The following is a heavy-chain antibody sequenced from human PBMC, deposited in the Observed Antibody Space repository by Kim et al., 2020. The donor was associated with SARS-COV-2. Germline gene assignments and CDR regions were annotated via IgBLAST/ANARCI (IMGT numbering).Heavy chain of an antibody. Sequence: GGSLRLSCAASGFTFGDYAMHWVRQAPGKGLEWVSGLSWNSGSIGYADSLKGRFTISRDNAKNSLYLQMNSLRAEDTALYYCAKDRREWLSYYYYYYMDVWGKGTTVTVSS. CDR1: GFTFGDYA. D-gene: IGHD3-3*01. CDR2: LSWNSGSI. J-gene: IGHJ6*03. CDR3: AKDRREWLSYYYYYYMDV. V-gene: IGHV3-9*01.